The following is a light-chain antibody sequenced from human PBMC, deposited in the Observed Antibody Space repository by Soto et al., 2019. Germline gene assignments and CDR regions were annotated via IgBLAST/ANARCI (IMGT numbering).Light chain of an antibody. V-gene: IGKV3-20*01. CDR1: QSVSSTY. J-gene: IGKJ1*01. CDR3: QHFVNSLTWP. CDR2: GAS. Sequence: ENVLSQSPGTLSLSPGEGATLSCRAIQSVSSTYLIRYQQKPGQAPRLLIYGASSRATGVPDRFSGGGSGTDFTLTISRLEPEDFAVYSCQHFVNSLTWPFGQGATAAIK.